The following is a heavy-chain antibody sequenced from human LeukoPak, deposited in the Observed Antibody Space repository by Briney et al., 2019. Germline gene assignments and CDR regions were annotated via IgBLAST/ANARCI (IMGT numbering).Heavy chain of an antibody. D-gene: IGHD3-9*01. CDR3: AREMKVRYFDWLHNYYYGMDV. V-gene: IGHV1-46*01. J-gene: IGHJ6*02. Sequence: ASVKVSCKASGYTFTSYYMHWVRQAPGQGLEWMGLINPSGGSTSYAQKFQGRVTMTRDTSTSTVYMELSSLRSEDTAVHYCAREMKVRYFDWLHNYYYGMDVWGQGTTVTVSS. CDR2: INPSGGST. CDR1: GYTFTSYY.